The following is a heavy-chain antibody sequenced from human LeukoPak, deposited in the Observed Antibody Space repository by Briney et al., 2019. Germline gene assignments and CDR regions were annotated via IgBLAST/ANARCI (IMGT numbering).Heavy chain of an antibody. Sequence: ASVKVSCKASGYTFTGYYMHWVRQAPGQGLEWMGWINPNSGGTNYAQKFQGRVTMTRDTSISTAYMELSRLRSDDTAVYYCARPRGTADYYYYGMDVWGQGTTVIVSS. CDR3: ARPRGTADYYYYGMDV. CDR2: INPNSGGT. V-gene: IGHV1-2*02. D-gene: IGHD1-26*01. J-gene: IGHJ6*02. CDR1: GYTFTGYY.